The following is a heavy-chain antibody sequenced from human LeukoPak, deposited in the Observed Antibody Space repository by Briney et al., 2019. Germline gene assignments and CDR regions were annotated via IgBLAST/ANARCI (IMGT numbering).Heavy chain of an antibody. Sequence: SETLSLTCAVYGGSFSGYYWTWIRQPSGKGLEWIGEIHHSGSTNYNPSLKSQLNISLDTSKNQFSLRLSSVTAADTAVYYCTRDTGTTGEVKFDPWGQGTLVTVSS. D-gene: IGHD4-17*01. CDR1: GGSFSGYY. J-gene: IGHJ5*02. CDR2: IHHSGST. CDR3: TRDTGTTGEVKFDP. V-gene: IGHV4-34*01.